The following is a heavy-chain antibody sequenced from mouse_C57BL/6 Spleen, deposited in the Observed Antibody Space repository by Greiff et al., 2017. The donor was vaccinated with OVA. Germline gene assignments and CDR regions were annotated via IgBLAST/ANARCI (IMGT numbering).Heavy chain of an antibody. CDR2: IYPGSGNT. CDR1: GYSFTSYY. J-gene: IGHJ4*01. Sequence: QVQLQQSGPELVKPGASVKISCKASGYSFTSYYIHWVKQRPGQGLEWIGWIYPGSGNTKYNEKFKGKATLTADTSSSTAYMQLSSLTSEDSAVYYCARGEGKNEEVTRRYYAMDYWGQGTSVTVSS. CDR3: ARGEGKNEEVTRRYYAMDY. V-gene: IGHV1-66*01.